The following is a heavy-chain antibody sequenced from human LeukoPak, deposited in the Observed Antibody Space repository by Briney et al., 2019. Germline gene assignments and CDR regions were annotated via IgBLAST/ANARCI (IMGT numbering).Heavy chain of an antibody. CDR2: IIPIFGTA. CDR3: ARAEEPWHSGYYFDY. V-gene: IGHV1-69*05. D-gene: IGHD6-19*01. Sequence: SSVKVSCKASGGTFSSYAISCLRQAPGQGLEWMGRIIPIFGTANYAQKFQGRVTITTDESTSTAYMELRSLRSEITAEYCCARAEEPWHSGYYFDYWGQGTLFTVSS. J-gene: IGHJ4*02. CDR1: GGTFSSYA.